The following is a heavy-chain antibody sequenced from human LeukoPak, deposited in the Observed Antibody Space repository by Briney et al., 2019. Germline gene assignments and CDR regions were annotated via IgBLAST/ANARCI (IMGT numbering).Heavy chain of an antibody. D-gene: IGHD3-22*01. V-gene: IGHV1-2*02. Sequence: ASVKVSCKASGYTFTGCYMHWVRQAPGQGLEWMGWINPNSGGTNYAQKFQGRVTMTRDTSISTAYMELSRLRSDDTAVYYCAKIGYDSGPNRYDYWGRGTLVTVSS. CDR3: AKIGYDSGPNRYDY. CDR2: INPNSGGT. J-gene: IGHJ4*02. CDR1: GYTFTGCY.